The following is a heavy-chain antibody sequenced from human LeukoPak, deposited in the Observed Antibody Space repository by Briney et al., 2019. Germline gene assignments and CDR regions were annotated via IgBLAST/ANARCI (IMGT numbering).Heavy chain of an antibody. Sequence: GGSLRLSCAASGFTFSSYAMSWVRQAPGKGLEWVSAISGSGGSTYYADSVEGRFTISRDNSKNTLYLQMNSLRAEDTAVYYCAKPGRYCSGGSCRKGVDAFDIWGQGTMVTVSS. CDR2: ISGSGGST. J-gene: IGHJ3*02. D-gene: IGHD2-15*01. V-gene: IGHV3-23*01. CDR1: GFTFSSYA. CDR3: AKPGRYCSGGSCRKGVDAFDI.